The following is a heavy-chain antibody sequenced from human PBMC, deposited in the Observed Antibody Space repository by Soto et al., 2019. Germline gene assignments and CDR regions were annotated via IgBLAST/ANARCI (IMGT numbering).Heavy chain of an antibody. CDR3: AKDRQIVVVPAAKNDAFDI. CDR2: ISGSGGST. V-gene: IGHV3-23*01. J-gene: IGHJ3*02. D-gene: IGHD2-2*01. Sequence: GWSLRLSCAASGFTFSSYAMSWVRQAPGKGLEWVSAISGSGGSTYYADSVKGRFTISRDNSKNTLYLQMNSLRAEDTAVYYCAKDRQIVVVPAAKNDAFDIWGQGTMVTVSS. CDR1: GFTFSSYA.